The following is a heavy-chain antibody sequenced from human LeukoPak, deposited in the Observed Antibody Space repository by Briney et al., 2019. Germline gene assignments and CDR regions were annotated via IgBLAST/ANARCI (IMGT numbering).Heavy chain of an antibody. CDR3: ARDGTTDFYYGMDV. CDR2: ISSTSTYI. D-gene: IGHD1-1*01. V-gene: IGHV3-21*01. Sequence: GGSLRLSCAASGFTFSSYSMNWVRQAPGKGLEWVSSISSTSTYIYYADSVKGRFTISRDNARNLLYLQMNSLRAEDTAVYYCARDGTTDFYYGMDVWGQGTTVTVS. CDR1: GFTFSSYS. J-gene: IGHJ6*02.